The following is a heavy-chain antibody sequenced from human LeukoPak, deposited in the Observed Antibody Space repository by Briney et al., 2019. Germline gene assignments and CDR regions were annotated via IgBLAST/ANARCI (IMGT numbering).Heavy chain of an antibody. CDR1: GGSFSGYY. Sequence: SETLSLTCAVYGGSFSGYYWSWIRQPPGKGLEWIGEINHSGSTNYNPSLKSRVTISVDTSKNQFSLKLSSVTAADTAVYYCARGGGYSYGHGMFDYWGQGTLVTVSS. D-gene: IGHD5-18*01. V-gene: IGHV4-34*01. CDR3: ARGGGYSYGHGMFDY. J-gene: IGHJ4*02. CDR2: INHSGST.